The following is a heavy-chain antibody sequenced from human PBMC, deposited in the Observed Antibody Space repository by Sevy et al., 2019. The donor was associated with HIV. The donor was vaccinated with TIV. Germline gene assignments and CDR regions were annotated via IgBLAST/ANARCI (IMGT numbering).Heavy chain of an antibody. J-gene: IGHJ3*02. CDR1: GFTFSSYG. V-gene: IGHV3-33*01. Sequence: GGSLRLSCAASGFTFSSYGMHWVRQAPGKGLEWEAVIWYDGSNKYYADSVKGRFTISRDNSKNTLYLQMNSLRAEDTAVYYCARDESYDILTGYFGAFDIWGQGTMVTVSS. CDR3: ARDESYDILTGYFGAFDI. CDR2: IWYDGSNK. D-gene: IGHD3-9*01.